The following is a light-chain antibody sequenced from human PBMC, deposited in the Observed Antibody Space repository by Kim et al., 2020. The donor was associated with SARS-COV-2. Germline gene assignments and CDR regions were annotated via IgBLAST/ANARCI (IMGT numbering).Light chain of an antibody. CDR1: QVISGC. V-gene: IGKV1D-16*01. Sequence: SVGDRLTVPWRAGQVISGCLGWYQQKPEKAPKSLIYAASRLQSGVPSRFSGSGSGTDFTLTITSLQPEDFATYYCQQYNSYPLTFGGGTKVDIK. CDR3: QQYNSYPLT. J-gene: IGKJ4*01. CDR2: AAS.